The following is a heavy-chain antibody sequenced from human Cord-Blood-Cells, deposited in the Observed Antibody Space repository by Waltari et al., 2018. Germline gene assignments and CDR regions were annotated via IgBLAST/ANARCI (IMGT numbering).Heavy chain of an antibody. CDR1: GGSFSGYY. Sequence: QVQLQQWGAGLLKPSETLSLTCAVYGGSFSGYYWSWIRQPPGKGLEWIGEINHSGSTNDNPSLKSRVTISVDTSKNQFSLKLSSVTAADTAVYYCARVGYYDILTGDYWGQGTLVTVSS. CDR2: INHSGST. J-gene: IGHJ4*02. D-gene: IGHD3-9*01. V-gene: IGHV4-34*01. CDR3: ARVGYYDILTGDY.